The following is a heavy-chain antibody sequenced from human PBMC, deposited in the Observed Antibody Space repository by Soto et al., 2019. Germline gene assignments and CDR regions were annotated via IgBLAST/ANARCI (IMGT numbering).Heavy chain of an antibody. CDR3: ARDWSGF. D-gene: IGHD3-9*01. Sequence: QVQLVQSGAEVKKPGASVQVSCKASGYTFTSYGISWVRQAPGQGLEWMGWINTDNGNTEYAQNLQGRVTMTAVTTTSTAYMELRGLRSDDTAVYYCARDWSGFWGQGTMVTVSS. V-gene: IGHV1-18*01. CDR2: INTDNGNT. CDR1: GYTFTSYG. J-gene: IGHJ3*01.